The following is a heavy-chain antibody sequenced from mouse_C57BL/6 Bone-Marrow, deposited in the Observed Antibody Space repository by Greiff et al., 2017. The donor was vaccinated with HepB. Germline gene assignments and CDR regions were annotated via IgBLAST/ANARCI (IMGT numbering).Heavy chain of an antibody. CDR2: IDPSDSYT. V-gene: IGHV1-69*01. CDR3: ARRKAMDD. Sequence: QVQLQQPGAELVMPGASVKLSCTASGYTFTSYWMHWVKQRPGQGLEWIGEIDPSDSYTNYNQKFKGKSTLPVDKSSSTASMQLSSLTSEDSAVYYCARRKAMDDWGQGTSVTVSS. J-gene: IGHJ4*01. CDR1: GYTFTSYW.